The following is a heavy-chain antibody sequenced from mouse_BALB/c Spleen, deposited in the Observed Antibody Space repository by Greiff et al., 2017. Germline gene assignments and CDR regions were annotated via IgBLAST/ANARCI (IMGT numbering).Heavy chain of an antibody. V-gene: IGHV1-63*02. CDR3: ARLGRYDGTTTGFAY. CDR1: GYTFTNYW. D-gene: IGHD2-14*01. CDR2: IYPGGGYT. J-gene: IGHJ3*01. Sequence: QVQLQQSGAELVRPGTSVKISCKASGYTFTNYWLGWVKQRPGHGLEWIGDIYPGGGYTNYNEKFKGKATLTADTSSSTAYMQLSSLTSEDSAVYFCARLGRYDGTTTGFAYWGQGTLVTVSA.